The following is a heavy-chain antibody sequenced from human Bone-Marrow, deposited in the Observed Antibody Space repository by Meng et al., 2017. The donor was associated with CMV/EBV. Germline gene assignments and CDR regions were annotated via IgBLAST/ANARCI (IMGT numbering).Heavy chain of an antibody. J-gene: IGHJ4*02. CDR3: ARDSHSSSWYY. V-gene: IGHV3-11*01. D-gene: IGHD6-13*01. CDR2: ISSSGSTI. Sequence: GGSLRLSCAASGFTFSDYYMSWIRQAPGKGLEWVSYISSSGSTIYYADSVKGRFTISRDNGKNSLYLQMNSLRAEDTAVYYCARDSHSSSWYYWGQGTLVTVSS. CDR1: GFTFSDYY.